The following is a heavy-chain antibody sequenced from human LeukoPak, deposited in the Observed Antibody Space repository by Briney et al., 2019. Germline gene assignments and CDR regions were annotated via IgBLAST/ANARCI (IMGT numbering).Heavy chain of an antibody. J-gene: IGHJ4*02. D-gene: IGHD3-22*01. V-gene: IGHV4-31*03. Sequence: SETLSLTCSVSGGSISSSRYYWGWIRQPPGKGLEWIGYIYYSGSTYYNPSLKSRVTISVDTSKNQFSLKLSSVTAADTAVYYCASVMVYDSSGYYKYHFDYWGQGTLVTVSS. CDR1: GGSISSSRYY. CDR2: IYYSGST. CDR3: ASVMVYDSSGYYKYHFDY.